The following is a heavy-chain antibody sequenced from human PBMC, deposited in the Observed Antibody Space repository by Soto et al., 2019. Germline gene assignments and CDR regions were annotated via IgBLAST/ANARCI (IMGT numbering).Heavy chain of an antibody. CDR1: GGTFSSYA. Sequence: QVQLVQSGAEVKKPGSSVKVSCKASGGTFSSYAISWVRQAPGQGLEWMGGIIPIFGTANYAQKFQGRVTITADESTSTDYMELSSLRSEGAAVYYGARGGDYGDPGDDWGEGTVVTVSS. D-gene: IGHD4-17*01. J-gene: IGHJ4*02. CDR2: IIPIFGTA. V-gene: IGHV1-69*12. CDR3: ARGGDYGDPGDD.